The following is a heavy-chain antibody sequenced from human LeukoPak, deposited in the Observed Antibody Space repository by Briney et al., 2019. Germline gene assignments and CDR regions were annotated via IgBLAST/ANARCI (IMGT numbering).Heavy chain of an antibody. J-gene: IGHJ3*02. CDR1: GLIFSDQY. Sequence: GGSLRLSCAVSGLIFSDQYTDWVRQAPGKGLEWVGRSRSKATSYTTEYAASVKGTFTISRDGSENSLFLQMNSLKTEDTAVYYCTRDGGSSGNSAFDIWGQGTMVTVSS. V-gene: IGHV3-72*01. CDR3: TRDGGSSGNSAFDI. CDR2: SRSKATSYTT. D-gene: IGHD4-23*01.